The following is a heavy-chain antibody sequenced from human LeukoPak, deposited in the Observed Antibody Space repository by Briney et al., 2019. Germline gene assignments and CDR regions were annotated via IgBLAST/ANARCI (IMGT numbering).Heavy chain of an antibody. Sequence: SETLSLTCAVYGGSFSGYYWSWIRQPPGKGLEWIGEINHSGSTNYNPSLKSRVTISVDTSKNQFSLKLSSVTAADTAVYFCTYGDYPLTYWGQGTLVSVSS. CDR1: GGSFSGYY. J-gene: IGHJ4*02. D-gene: IGHD4-17*01. CDR3: TYGDYPLTY. V-gene: IGHV4-34*01. CDR2: INHSGST.